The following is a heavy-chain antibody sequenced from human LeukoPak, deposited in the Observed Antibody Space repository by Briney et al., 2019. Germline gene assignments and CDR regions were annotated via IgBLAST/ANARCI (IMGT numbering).Heavy chain of an antibody. Sequence: PGGSLRLSCAASGFTVSSNYMSWVRQAPGKGLEWVSVIYSGGSTYYADSVKGRFTISRDNSKNTLYLQMNRLRAEDTAVYYCARDSAGGSSYDYFDYWGQGTLVTVSS. CDR3: ARDSAGGSSYDYFDY. D-gene: IGHD1-26*01. V-gene: IGHV3-66*01. CDR1: GFTVSSNY. CDR2: IYSGGST. J-gene: IGHJ4*02.